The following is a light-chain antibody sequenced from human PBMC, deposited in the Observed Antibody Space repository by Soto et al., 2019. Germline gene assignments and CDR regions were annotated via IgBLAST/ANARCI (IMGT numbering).Light chain of an antibody. Sequence: EVLMTQFPATLSVSPGERATLSCRASENIFTKLAWYQQKVGQTPRLVIFGASTRATGIPDRFSGSESGTEFTLTISSLQSEDIGIYYCQQYNKWPPTFGVGTKVEI. J-gene: IGKJ4*01. CDR3: QQYNKWPPT. CDR1: ENIFTK. CDR2: GAS. V-gene: IGKV3-15*01.